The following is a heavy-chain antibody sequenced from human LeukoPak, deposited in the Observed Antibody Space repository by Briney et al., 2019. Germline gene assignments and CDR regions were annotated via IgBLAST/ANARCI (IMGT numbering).Heavy chain of an antibody. J-gene: IGHJ6*02. Sequence: SETLSLTCTVSGGSISSYYWSWMRQPAGQGLEWIGRIYTSGSTNYNPSLKSRVTMSVDTSKNQFSLKLSSVTAADTAVYYCARDYYDTAGEGMDVWGQGTTVTVSS. V-gene: IGHV4-4*07. CDR1: GGSISSYY. CDR2: IYTSGST. CDR3: ARDYYDTAGEGMDV. D-gene: IGHD3-22*01.